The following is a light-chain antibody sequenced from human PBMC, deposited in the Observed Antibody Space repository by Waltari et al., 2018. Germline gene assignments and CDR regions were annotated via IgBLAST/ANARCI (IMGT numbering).Light chain of an antibody. Sequence: QPLLPQPPSVSGAPGQRVTTPCTGSSSNIGPDYDVHGYQQLPGTAPKLLIYGDSTRPSGVPDRFSGSKSGTSASLAITGLQAEDEADYYCQTYDISLRGWVFGGGTELTVL. J-gene: IGLJ3*02. CDR3: QTYDISLRGWV. V-gene: IGLV1-40*01. CDR2: GDS. CDR1: SSNIGPDYD.